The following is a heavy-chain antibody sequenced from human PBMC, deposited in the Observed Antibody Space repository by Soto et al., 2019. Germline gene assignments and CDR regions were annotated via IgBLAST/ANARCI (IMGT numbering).Heavy chain of an antibody. V-gene: IGHV1-18*01. CDR1: GYIFVNYG. J-gene: IGHJ6*02. CDR2: ISPYTGNT. Sequence: QVQLVQSGDEVKKPGASVKVSCKASGYIFVNYGIAWVRQAPRQGLEWMGWISPYTGNTHSASKVQGRLTMTTDTSTSTADMDLESLTSDDTAVYYCVMVDNYVTPTPQDVWGQGTTVTVSS. D-gene: IGHD3-16*01. CDR3: VMVDNYVTPTPQDV.